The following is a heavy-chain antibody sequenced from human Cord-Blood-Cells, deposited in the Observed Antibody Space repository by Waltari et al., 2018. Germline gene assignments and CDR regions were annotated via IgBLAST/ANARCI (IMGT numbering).Heavy chain of an antibody. V-gene: IGHV3-73*02. J-gene: IGHJ4*02. Sequence: EVQLVESGGGLVQPGGSLKLSCAASGFTFSGSAMHWVRQASGKGLEWVGRIRSKANSYATEYAASVKGRFTISRDDSKNTAYLQMNSLKTEDTAVYYCTSAQQLVDYWGQGTLVTVSS. D-gene: IGHD6-6*01. CDR2: IRSKANSYAT. CDR3: TSAQQLVDY. CDR1: GFTFSGSA.